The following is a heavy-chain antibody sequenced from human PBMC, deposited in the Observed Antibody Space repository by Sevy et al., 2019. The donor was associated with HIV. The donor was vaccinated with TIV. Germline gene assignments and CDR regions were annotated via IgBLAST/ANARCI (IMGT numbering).Heavy chain of an antibody. V-gene: IGHV3-20*01. CDR1: GFTFDANG. D-gene: IGHD6-13*01. Sequence: GGSLRLSCAASGFTFDANGMSWVRQAPGKGLEWVSGINWNGGSTGYADSVKGRFTISRDNAKNSLYLQMNNLRAEDTALYHCATSYSSNLHRFDYWGQGTLFTVSS. J-gene: IGHJ4*02. CDR3: ATSYSSNLHRFDY. CDR2: INWNGGST.